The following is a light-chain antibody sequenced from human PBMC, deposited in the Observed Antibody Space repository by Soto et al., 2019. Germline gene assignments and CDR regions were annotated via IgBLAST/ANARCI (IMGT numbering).Light chain of an antibody. CDR3: QQYGSSPRT. V-gene: IGKV3-20*01. CDR1: QSVSSSS. J-gene: IGKJ1*01. Sequence: EIVLTQSPGTLSLSPGERATLSCRARQSVSSSSLAWYQQKPGQAPRLLLYGASSRATGIPDRFSGSGSGTDFTLTISRLEPEGLAVYYCQQYGSSPRTFGQGTKVEIK. CDR2: GAS.